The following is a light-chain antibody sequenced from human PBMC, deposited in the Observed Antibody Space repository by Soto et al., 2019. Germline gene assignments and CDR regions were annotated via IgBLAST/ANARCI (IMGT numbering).Light chain of an antibody. CDR2: AAS. J-gene: IGKJ5*01. Sequence: DIQMTQSPSSLSASVGDRVTITCRASQSISSYLNWYQQKPGKAPKLLIYAASSLQSVVPSRFSGSGSGTDFTLTIISLQPEDFATYYCQQSYSTPRITFGQRTRPEIK. V-gene: IGKV1-39*01. CDR1: QSISSY. CDR3: QQSYSTPRIT.